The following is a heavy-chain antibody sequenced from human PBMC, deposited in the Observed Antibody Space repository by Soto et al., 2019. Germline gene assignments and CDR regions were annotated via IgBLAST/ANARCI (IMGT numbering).Heavy chain of an antibody. V-gene: IGHV4-39*01. J-gene: IGHJ2*01. CDR2: IFSDGSP. D-gene: IGHD3-10*01. CDR1: GASITSGDYY. CDR3: VRTVGSSWFFDL. Sequence: QLRQSGPGLVKPPETLSLTCSVSGASITSGDYYWGWIRQPPGKGLEWIGSIFSDGSPYYNPSLQSRVTFSIDTSRNEFSLKLNSAPAADTAVYYCVRTVGSSWFFDLWGRGTLITVSS.